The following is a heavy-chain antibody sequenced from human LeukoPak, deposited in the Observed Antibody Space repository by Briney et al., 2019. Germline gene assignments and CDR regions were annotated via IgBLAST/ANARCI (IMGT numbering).Heavy chain of an antibody. CDR3: ARGLGPYSTTWYPPLRY. V-gene: IGHV1-8*01. CDR2: MNPGSGDT. Sequence: ASVKVSCKTSGFTFSTHDINWVRQATGQGLEWMGWMNPGSGDTGYAQRFQGRVTTTRDTSINTAYMELSSLRSEDTAVYYCARGLGPYSTTWYPPLRYWGQGTLVTVSS. CDR1: GFTFSTHD. D-gene: IGHD2/OR15-2a*01. J-gene: IGHJ4*02.